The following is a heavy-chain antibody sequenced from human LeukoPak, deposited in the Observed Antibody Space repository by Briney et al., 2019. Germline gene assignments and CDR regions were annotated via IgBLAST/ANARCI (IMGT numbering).Heavy chain of an antibody. Sequence: PGGSLRLSCAASGFTFSSYAKRWVRQAPGKGLEWVSTISGSGDDTYYADSVKGRFTVSRDNSKNTLYLQVNSLTAEDTAVYYCAKGREGYCSGGSCWIEYWGQGTLVIVSS. CDR2: ISGSGDDT. D-gene: IGHD2-15*01. V-gene: IGHV3-23*01. J-gene: IGHJ4*02. CDR3: AKGREGYCSGGSCWIEY. CDR1: GFTFSSYA.